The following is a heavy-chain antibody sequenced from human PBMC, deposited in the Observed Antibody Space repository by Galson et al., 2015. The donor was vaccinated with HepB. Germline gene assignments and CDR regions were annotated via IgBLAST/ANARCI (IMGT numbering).Heavy chain of an antibody. CDR3: ARDRSVTRSILYYYYGMDV. V-gene: IGHV1-46*01. Sequence: SVKVSCKASGYTFTSYYMHWVRQAPGQGLEWMGIINPSGGSTSYAQKFQGRVTMTRGTSTSTVYMELSSLRSEDTAVYYCARDRSVTRSILYYYYGMDVWGQGTTVTVSS. D-gene: IGHD4-17*01. J-gene: IGHJ6*02. CDR2: INPSGGST. CDR1: GYTFTSYY.